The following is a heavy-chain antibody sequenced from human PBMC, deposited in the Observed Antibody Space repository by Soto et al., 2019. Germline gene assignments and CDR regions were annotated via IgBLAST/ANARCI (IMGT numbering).Heavy chain of an antibody. D-gene: IGHD2-2*01. CDR3: ATRQVPAAKYSYGMDV. Sequence: EVQLLESGGGLVQPGGSLRLSCAASGFTFSSYAMSWVRQAPGKGLEWVSAISGSGGSTYYADSVKGRVTISRDNSKNTLYLQMNSLRAEDTAVYYCATRQVPAAKYSYGMDVWGQGTTVTVSS. CDR2: ISGSGGST. J-gene: IGHJ6*02. CDR1: GFTFSSYA. V-gene: IGHV3-23*01.